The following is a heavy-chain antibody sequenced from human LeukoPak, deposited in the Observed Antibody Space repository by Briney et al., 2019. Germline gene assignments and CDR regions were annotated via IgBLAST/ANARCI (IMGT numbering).Heavy chain of an antibody. D-gene: IGHD2-15*01. J-gene: IGHJ4*02. CDR2: IIPIFGTA. V-gene: IGHV1-69*05. Sequence: GASVKVSCKASGGTFSSYAISWVRQAPGQGLEWMGGIIPIFGTANYAQKFQGRVTMTRDMSTSTVYMELSSLRSEDTAVYYCAREGTLPFDYWGQGTLVTVSS. CDR1: GGTFSSYA. CDR3: AREGTLPFDY.